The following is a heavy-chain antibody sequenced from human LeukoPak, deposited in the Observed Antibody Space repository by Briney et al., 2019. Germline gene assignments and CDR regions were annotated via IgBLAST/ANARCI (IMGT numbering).Heavy chain of an antibody. J-gene: IGHJ3*02. V-gene: IGHV3-20*04. CDR1: GFTFEDYG. D-gene: IGHD1-26*01. CDR2: INWNGCST. CDR3: ARTQTPGVGANDAFDI. Sequence: GGSLRLSCAASGFTFEDYGMSWVRQAPGKGLEWVSGINWNGCSTGYEDSVKGRFTISRDNAKNSLYLQMNSLRAEDTALYYCARTQTPGVGANDAFDIWGQGTMVTVSS.